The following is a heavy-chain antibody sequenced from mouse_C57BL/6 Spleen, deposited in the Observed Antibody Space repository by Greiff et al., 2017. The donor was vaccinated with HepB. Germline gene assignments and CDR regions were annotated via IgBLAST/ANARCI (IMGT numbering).Heavy chain of an antibody. CDR3: ASLSEYYGSSAFAY. D-gene: IGHD1-1*01. V-gene: IGHV1-20*01. CDR2: INPYNGDT. J-gene: IGHJ3*01. CDR1: GYSFTGYF. Sequence: VHVKQSGPELVKPGDSVKISCKASGYSFTGYFMNWVMQSHGKSLEWIGRINPYNGDTFYNQKFKGKATLTVDKSSSTAHMELRSLTSEDSAVYYCASLSEYYGSSAFAYWGQGTLVTVSA.